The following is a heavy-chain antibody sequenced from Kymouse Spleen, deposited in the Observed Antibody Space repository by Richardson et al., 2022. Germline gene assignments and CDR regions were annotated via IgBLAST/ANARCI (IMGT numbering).Heavy chain of an antibody. Sequence: EVQLVESGGGLVQPGGSLRLSCAASGFTFSDHYMDWVRQAPGKGLEWVGRTRNKANSYTTEYAASVKGRFTISRDDSKNSLYLQMNSLKTEDTAVYYCARGSYYYYYGMDVWGQGTTVTVSS. CDR3: ARGSYYYYYGMDV. D-gene: IGHD1-26*01,IGHD3-10*01,IGHD3-16*02. CDR1: GFTFSDHY. V-gene: IGHV3-72*01. J-gene: IGHJ6*02. CDR2: TRNKANSYTT.